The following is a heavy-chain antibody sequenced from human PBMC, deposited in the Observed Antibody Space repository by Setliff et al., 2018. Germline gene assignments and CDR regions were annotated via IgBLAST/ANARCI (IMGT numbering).Heavy chain of an antibody. CDR2: IYWDDDK. CDR3: AHSRYHFWSGYYVMDV. J-gene: IGHJ6*03. CDR1: GFSLSTSGVG. Sequence: SGPTLVNPTQTLTLTCTFSGFSLSTSGVGVGWIRQPPGKALEWLALIYWDDDKRYSPSLKSRLTITKDTSKNQVVLTVTNMDPVDTATYYCAHSRYHFWSGYYVMDVWGKGTTVTVSS. V-gene: IGHV2-5*02. D-gene: IGHD3-3*01.